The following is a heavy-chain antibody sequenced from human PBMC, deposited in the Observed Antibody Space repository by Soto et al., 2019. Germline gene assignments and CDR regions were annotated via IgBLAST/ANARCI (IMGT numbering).Heavy chain of an antibody. CDR1: GYTFTSYY. D-gene: IGHD2-2*01. V-gene: IGHV1-46*01. J-gene: IGHJ6*02. CDR3: ARADCSSTRCYSTFYYYYYGMDV. CDR2: INPSGGST. Sequence: ASVKVSCKASGYTFTSYYMHWVRQAPGQGLEWMGIINPSGGSTSYAQKFQGRVTMTRDTYTSTVYMELSSLRSEETAVYYCARADCSSTRCYSTFYYYYYGMDVWGQGTKVTVS.